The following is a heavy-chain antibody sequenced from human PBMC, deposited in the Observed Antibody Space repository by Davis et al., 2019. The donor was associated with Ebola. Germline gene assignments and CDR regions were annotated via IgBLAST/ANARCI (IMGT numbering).Heavy chain of an antibody. CDR3: ASPSGYYGMDV. CDR2: INHSGST. D-gene: IGHD3-10*01. J-gene: IGHJ6*04. CDR1: GGSFSGYY. Sequence: MPSETLSLTCAVYGGSFSGYYWSWIRQPPGKGLEWIGEINHSGSTSYNPSLKSRVTISVDTSKNQFSLKLSSVTAADTAVYYCASPSGYYGMDVWGEGTTVTVSS. V-gene: IGHV4-34*01.